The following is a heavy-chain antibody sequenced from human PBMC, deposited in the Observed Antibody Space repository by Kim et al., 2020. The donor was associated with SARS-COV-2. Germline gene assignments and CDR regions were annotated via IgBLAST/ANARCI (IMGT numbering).Heavy chain of an antibody. J-gene: IGHJ6*02. V-gene: IGHV3-30*18. Sequence: GGSLRLSCAASGFTFSSYGMHWVRQAPGKGLEWVAVISYDGSNKYYADSVKGRFTISRDNSKNTLYLQMNSLRAEDTAVYYCAKDGGYCSGGSCYSPGVQLWLPYYYYGMDVWGQGTTVTVSS. CDR2: ISYDGSNK. CDR1: GFTFSSYG. CDR3: AKDGGYCSGGSCYSPGVQLWLPYYYYGMDV. D-gene: IGHD2-15*01.